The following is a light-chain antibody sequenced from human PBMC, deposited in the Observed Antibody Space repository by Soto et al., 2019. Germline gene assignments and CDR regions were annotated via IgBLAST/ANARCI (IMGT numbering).Light chain of an antibody. V-gene: IGKV3-15*01. CDR2: GAS. J-gene: IGKJ1*01. CDR3: QQYSNWPRT. Sequence: EIVITQSPATLSVSPGERATLSCRASQSVSSNLAWYQQKPGQAPRLLIYGASTRAAGIPARFSGSGSGKEFTLTISSLQSEDVAVYYCQQYSNWPRTFGQGTKVEIK. CDR1: QSVSSN.